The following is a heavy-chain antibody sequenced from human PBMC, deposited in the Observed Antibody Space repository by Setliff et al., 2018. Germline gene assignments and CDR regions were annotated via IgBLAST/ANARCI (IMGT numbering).Heavy chain of an antibody. J-gene: IGHJ4*02. D-gene: IGHD4-17*01. CDR1: GASITNINYY. Sequence: LSLTCTVSGASITNINYYWGLIRQPPGKGLEWIGHIYTSWSTNYNPSLKSRVTMSVDTTKNQFSLKLSSVTAADTAVYYCARPHDYGDYYYFDYWGQGTLVTVSS. V-gene: IGHV4-61*09. CDR2: IYTSWST. CDR3: ARPHDYGDYYYFDY.